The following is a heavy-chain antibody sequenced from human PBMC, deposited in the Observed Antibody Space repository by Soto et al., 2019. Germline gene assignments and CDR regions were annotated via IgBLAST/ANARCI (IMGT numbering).Heavy chain of an antibody. CDR2: IFSSGST. CDR3: AREGSYSAYNFAHGIQLWSFDF. D-gene: IGHD5-12*01. CDR1: GGSINTFY. V-gene: IGHV4-4*07. J-gene: IGHJ4*02. Sequence: PSETLSLTCTVSGGSINTFYWSWVRQPAGKGLEWIGRIFSSGSTSFNPSLESRVAMAVDTSKNHFSLNVSSVTAADMAVYYCAREGSYSAYNFAHGIQLWSFDFWGRGALVTVSS.